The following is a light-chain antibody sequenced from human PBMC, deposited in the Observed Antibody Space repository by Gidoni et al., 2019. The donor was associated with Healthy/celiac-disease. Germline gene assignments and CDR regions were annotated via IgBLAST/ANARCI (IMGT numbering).Light chain of an antibody. CDR1: QSVSSY. Sequence: ELVFTQSPATLSLSPGERATLSCRASQSVSSYLAWYQQKPGQAPRLLIYDASNRATGIPARFSGSGSGTDFTLTISSLEPEDFAVYYCQQRSNWPPGYTFXXXTKLEIK. J-gene: IGKJ2*01. CDR2: DAS. V-gene: IGKV3-11*01. CDR3: QQRSNWPPGYT.